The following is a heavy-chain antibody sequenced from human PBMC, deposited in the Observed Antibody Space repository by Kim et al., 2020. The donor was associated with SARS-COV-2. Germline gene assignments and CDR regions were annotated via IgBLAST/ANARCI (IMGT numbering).Heavy chain of an antibody. CDR1: GYTLTELS. CDR3: ATGYCSSTSCYARY. V-gene: IGHV1-24*01. Sequence: ASVKVSCKVSGYTLTELSMHWVRQAPGKGLEWMGGFDPEDGETIYAQKFQGRVTMTVDTSTDTAYMELSSLRSEDTAVYYCATGYCSSTSCYARYWGQGTLVTVSS. J-gene: IGHJ4*02. D-gene: IGHD2-2*01. CDR2: FDPEDGET.